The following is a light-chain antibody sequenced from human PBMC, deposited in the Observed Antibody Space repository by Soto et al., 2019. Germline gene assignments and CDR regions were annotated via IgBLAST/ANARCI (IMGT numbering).Light chain of an antibody. CDR2: AAS. V-gene: IGKV1-39*01. CDR3: QQTYTALSIT. CDR1: ESIARH. Sequence: DLQMTQSPSSLSASVGDRVTITCRASESIARHLNWYQQKPGKAPKLLIYAASSLQNGVPSRFRGGVSGTYFTLTISNLQPEDFATYYCQQTYTALSITFGQGTRLEIK. J-gene: IGKJ5*01.